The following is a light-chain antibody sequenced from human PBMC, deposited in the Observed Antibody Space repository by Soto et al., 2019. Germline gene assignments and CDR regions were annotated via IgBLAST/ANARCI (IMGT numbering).Light chain of an antibody. CDR1: QSVSNN. V-gene: IGKV3-15*01. J-gene: IGKJ1*01. Sequence: EIVMTQSPATLSVSPGERATLSCRASQSVSNNLAWYQQKPGQAPRLLIYGASTRATGIPARFSGSESGTEFTLTISSLQSEDFAVYYCQQYNNCPPWTFGQGTKVEIK. CDR3: QQYNNCPPWT. CDR2: GAS.